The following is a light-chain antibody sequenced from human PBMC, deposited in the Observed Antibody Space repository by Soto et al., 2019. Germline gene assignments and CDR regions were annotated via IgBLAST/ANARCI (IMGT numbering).Light chain of an antibody. Sequence: IVLKQAPGTLSLYTGERATLSCRASQTFSNSFLSWFQQLPGQAPRLLIYGASMRATGIPDRLSGSGSGTDFTLTICRMEPEDFAVDYCQQWGSSSTFCQGTRLEIK. V-gene: IGKV3-20*01. J-gene: IGKJ5*01. CDR3: QQWGSSST. CDR2: GAS. CDR1: QTFSNSF.